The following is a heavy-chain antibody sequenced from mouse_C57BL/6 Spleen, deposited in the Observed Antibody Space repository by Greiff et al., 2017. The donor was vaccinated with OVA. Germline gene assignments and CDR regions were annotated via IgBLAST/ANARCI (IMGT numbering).Heavy chain of an antibody. Sequence: EVQLQQSGPELVKPGASVKLSCKASGYSFTDYNMNWVKQSTGQSLEWIGVINPNYGTTSYNQKFKGKATLTVDQSSSTSYMQLNSLTSEDSAVYYCANSQLVTGGFAYWGQGTLVTVSA. V-gene: IGHV1-39*01. CDR1: GYSFTDYN. CDR2: INPNYGTT. CDR3: ANSQLVTGGFAY. J-gene: IGHJ3*01. D-gene: IGHD2-1*01.